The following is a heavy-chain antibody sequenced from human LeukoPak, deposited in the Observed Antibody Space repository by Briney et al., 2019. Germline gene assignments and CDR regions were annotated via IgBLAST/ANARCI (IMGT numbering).Heavy chain of an antibody. CDR3: ARRVTIFGVVTGAFDI. V-gene: IGHV1-69*01. Sequence: VASVKVSCKASGGTFSSYAISWVRQAPGQGLEWMGEIIPIFGTANYAQKFQGRVTITADESTSTAYMELSGLRSEDTAVYYCARRVTIFGVVTGAFDIWGQGTMVTVSS. CDR2: IIPIFGTA. CDR1: GGTFSSYA. D-gene: IGHD3-3*01. J-gene: IGHJ3*02.